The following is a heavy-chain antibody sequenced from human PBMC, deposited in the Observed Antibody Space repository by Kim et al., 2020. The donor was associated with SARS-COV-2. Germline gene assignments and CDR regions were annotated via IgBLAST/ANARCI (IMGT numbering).Heavy chain of an antibody. D-gene: IGHD5-18*01. J-gene: IGHJ4*02. Sequence: SETLSLTCAVYGGSFSGYYWSWIRQPQGKGLEWIGEINHSGSTNYNPSLKSRVTISVDTSKNQFSLKLSSVTAADTAVYYCARDTRQLWFGYFDYWGQGTLVTVSS. CDR1: GGSFSGYY. CDR2: INHSGST. CDR3: ARDTRQLWFGYFDY. V-gene: IGHV4-34*01.